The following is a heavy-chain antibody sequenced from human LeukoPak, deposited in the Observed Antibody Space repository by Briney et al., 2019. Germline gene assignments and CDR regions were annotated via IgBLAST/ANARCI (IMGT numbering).Heavy chain of an antibody. CDR3: ARVVLSGAYQIDL. V-gene: IGHV3-74*01. CDR2: INGDGSTT. D-gene: IGHD2/OR15-2a*01. CDR1: GFTFSTYW. Sequence: PGGSLRLSCAASGFTFSTYWMHWVRQAPGKGLVWVSRINGDGSTTTYADSVKGRFTISRDNAKSTLYLHLNSLRVEDAAVYYCARVVLSGAYQIDLWGQGTLVTVSS. J-gene: IGHJ5*02.